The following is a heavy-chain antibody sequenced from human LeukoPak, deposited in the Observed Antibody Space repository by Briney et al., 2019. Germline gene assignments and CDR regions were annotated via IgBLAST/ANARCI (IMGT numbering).Heavy chain of an antibody. Sequence: GSLRLSCAVSGFTVSSHYMSWVRQPPGKGLEWIGEINHSGSTNYNPSLKSRVTISVDTSKNQFSLKLSSVTAADTAVYYCARVTPSYGDLDYWGQGTLVTVSS. CDR3: ARVTPSYGDLDY. J-gene: IGHJ4*02. V-gene: IGHV4-34*01. CDR1: GFTVSSHY. CDR2: INHSGST. D-gene: IGHD4-17*01.